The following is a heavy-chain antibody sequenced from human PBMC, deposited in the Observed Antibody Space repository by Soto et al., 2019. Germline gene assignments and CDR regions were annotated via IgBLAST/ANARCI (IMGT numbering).Heavy chain of an antibody. V-gene: IGHV3-66*01. Sequence: EVQLVESGGGLVQPGGSLRLSCAASGFAVSSNYMSWVRQAPGKGLEWVSVIYSGGSTYYADSVKARFTISRDNSKNTLYLQMNSLIAEDTAVYYCSRALLPHDAFDIWGQGTMVTVSS. J-gene: IGHJ3*02. CDR1: GFAVSSNY. CDR3: SRALLPHDAFDI. CDR2: IYSGGST.